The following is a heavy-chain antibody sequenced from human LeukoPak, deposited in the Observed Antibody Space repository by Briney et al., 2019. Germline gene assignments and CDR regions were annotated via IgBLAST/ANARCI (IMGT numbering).Heavy chain of an antibody. CDR1: GFTFSSYS. Sequence: GGSLRLSCAASGFTFSSYSMNWVRQAPGKGLEWVSYISSSSSTIYYADSVKGRFTISRDNAKNSLYLQMNSLRAEDTAVYYCARDNGYSYENWFDPWGQGTLVTVSP. V-gene: IGHV3-48*01. J-gene: IGHJ5*02. CDR2: ISSSSSTI. D-gene: IGHD5-18*01. CDR3: ARDNGYSYENWFDP.